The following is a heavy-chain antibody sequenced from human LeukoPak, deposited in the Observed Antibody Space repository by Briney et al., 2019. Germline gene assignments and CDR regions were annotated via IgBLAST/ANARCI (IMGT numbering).Heavy chain of an antibody. CDR1: GGSISSYY. Sequence: ETLSLTCTVSGGSISSYYWSWVRQAPGKGLEWVSGINWNGGSTGYADSVKGRFTISRDNAKNSLYLQMNSLRAEDTALYYCARDSGQRSEEMVTLDYWGQGTLVTVSS. CDR3: ARDSGQRSEEMVTLDY. J-gene: IGHJ4*02. CDR2: INWNGGST. D-gene: IGHD2-21*02. V-gene: IGHV3-20*04.